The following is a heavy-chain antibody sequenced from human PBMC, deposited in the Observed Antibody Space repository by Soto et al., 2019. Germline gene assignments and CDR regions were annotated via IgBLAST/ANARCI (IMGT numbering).Heavy chain of an antibody. CDR3: ARRYDYIWGSYDY. V-gene: IGHV4-39*01. D-gene: IGHD3-16*01. CDR2: IYYSGST. J-gene: IGHJ4*02. Sequence: QLQLQESGPGLVKPSETLSLTCTVSGGSISSSSYYWGWIRQPPGKGLEWIGSIYYSGSTYYNPSLKSRVTISVDTSKNQFSLKRSSVTAADTAVYYCARRYDYIWGSYDYWGQGTLVTVSS. CDR1: GGSISSSSYY.